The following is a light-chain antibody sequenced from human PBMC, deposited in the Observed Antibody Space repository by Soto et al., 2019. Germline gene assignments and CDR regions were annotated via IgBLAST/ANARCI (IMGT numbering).Light chain of an antibody. J-gene: IGKJ1*01. V-gene: IGKV3-11*01. CDR3: QQRDIWPWT. CDR1: QSVSSN. Sequence: MVWTQSPGTLSLSPGERATVSCRASQSVSSNLAWYQQKPGQAPRLLMYDASKRATGIPARFSGSGSGTDFTLTISSLEPEDFAVYYCQQRDIWPWTFGQGTKVDIK. CDR2: DAS.